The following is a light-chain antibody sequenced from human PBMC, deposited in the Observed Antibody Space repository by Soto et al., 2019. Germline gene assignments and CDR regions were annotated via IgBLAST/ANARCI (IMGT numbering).Light chain of an antibody. J-gene: IGKJ4*01. CDR2: GAS. Sequence: EIVLTQSPGTLSLSPGERATLSCRASQSVSSNYLAWYQQKPGQAPRLLMYGASSRATGIPDRFSGSGSGTDFTLTISRLEPEDFAVYYCQQYGSSPTFGGGTKVEIK. V-gene: IGKV3-20*01. CDR3: QQYGSSPT. CDR1: QSVSSNY.